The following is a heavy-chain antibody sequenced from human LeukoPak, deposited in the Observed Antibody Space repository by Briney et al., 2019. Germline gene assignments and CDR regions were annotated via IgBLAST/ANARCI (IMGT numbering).Heavy chain of an antibody. Sequence: PGGSLRLSCAASGFTFSSYEMNWVRQAPGKGLEWVLYISSSGSTIYYADPVKGRFTISRANAKNSLYLQMNSLEAEDLAVYYSAELGITMIGGVWGKGTTVTISS. D-gene: IGHD3-10*02. J-gene: IGHJ6*04. CDR1: GFTFSSYE. CDR2: ISSSGSTI. CDR3: AELGITMIGGV. V-gene: IGHV3-48*03.